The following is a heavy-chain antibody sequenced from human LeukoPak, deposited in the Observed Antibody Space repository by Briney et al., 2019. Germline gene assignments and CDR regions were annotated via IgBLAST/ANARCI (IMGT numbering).Heavy chain of an antibody. Sequence: GGSLRLSCAASGFTFSDYYMSWIRQVPGRGLEWVSYIGRSGTTIHYADSVKGRFTISWDNAKKSLYLQMNSLRAEDTAVYYCARSGKIYFDWLLDYWGQGTLVTVSS. CDR2: IGRSGTTI. D-gene: IGHD3-9*01. CDR1: GFTFSDYY. J-gene: IGHJ4*02. CDR3: ARSGKIYFDWLLDY. V-gene: IGHV3-11*04.